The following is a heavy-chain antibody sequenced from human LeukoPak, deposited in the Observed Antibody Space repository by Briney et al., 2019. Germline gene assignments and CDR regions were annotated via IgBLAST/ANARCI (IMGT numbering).Heavy chain of an antibody. V-gene: IGHV4-4*07. CDR1: GDSISSHY. D-gene: IGHD5-12*01. Sequence: SETLSLTCTVSGDSISSHYWNWIRQPAGKGLEYIGRIYKTGNTNYNPSLKSRVTMSVDTSKNQFSLKLSSVTAADTAVYYCARDFQYDGYDFDYWGQGILVTVSS. CDR3: ARDFQYDGYDFDY. CDR2: IYKTGNT. J-gene: IGHJ4*02.